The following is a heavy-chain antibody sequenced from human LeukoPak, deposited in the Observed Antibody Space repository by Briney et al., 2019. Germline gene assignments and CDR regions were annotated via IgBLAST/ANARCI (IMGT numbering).Heavy chain of an antibody. V-gene: IGHV4-59*01. CDR2: IYYSGSS. D-gene: IGHD6-19*01. J-gene: IGHJ6*02. Sequence: PSESLSLTCTVSGGSISSYYWSWIRQPPGKGLEWVWYIYYSGSSNYNPSLKSRVTISVATSKNQFSLKLSSVTAADTAVYYCPRGEYSSGSYLSYGMDVCGQGTTVTASS. CDR3: PRGEYSSGSYLSYGMDV. CDR1: GGSISSYY.